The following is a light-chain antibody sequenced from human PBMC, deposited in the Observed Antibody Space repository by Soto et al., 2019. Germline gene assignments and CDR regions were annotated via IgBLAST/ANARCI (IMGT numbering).Light chain of an antibody. Sequence: EIVMTQSPATLSVSPGERASLSCGASQSVGNNLAWYRQKPGQAPRLLVYGASTRATGVPARFSGSGSGTEFTLTISSLQSEDFAVYYCQQYHIWPPWTSGQGTKVDIK. CDR1: QSVGNN. V-gene: IGKV3-15*01. CDR2: GAS. CDR3: QQYHIWPPWT. J-gene: IGKJ1*01.